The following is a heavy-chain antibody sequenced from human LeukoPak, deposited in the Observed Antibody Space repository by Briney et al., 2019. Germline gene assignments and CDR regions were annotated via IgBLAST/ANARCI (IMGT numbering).Heavy chain of an antibody. CDR1: GGSFSGYY. V-gene: IGHV4-34*01. CDR3: ARDPPGYGGQDI. D-gene: IGHD4-23*01. CDR2: INHSGST. J-gene: IGHJ3*02. Sequence: SETLSLTCAVYGGSFSGYYWSWIRQPPGKGLEWIGEINHSGSTNYNPSLKSRVTISVDTSKNQFSLKLSSVTAADTAVYYCARDPPGYGGQDIWGQGTMVTVSS.